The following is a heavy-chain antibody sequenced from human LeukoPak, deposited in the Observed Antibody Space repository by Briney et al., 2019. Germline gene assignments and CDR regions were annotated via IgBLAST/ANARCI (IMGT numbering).Heavy chain of an antibody. D-gene: IGHD1-1*01. CDR3: ARKLTGTTYFDC. Sequence: PGGSLRLSCVASGFTFSRYDMNWVRLAPGKGLEWVSYIHSGGNTIYYTDSVKGRFTISRDYAKNSLYLQMNSLRAEDTAVYYCARKLTGTTYFDCWGQGSLVTVSS. CDR1: GFTFSRYD. J-gene: IGHJ4*01. V-gene: IGHV3-48*03. CDR2: IHSGGNTI.